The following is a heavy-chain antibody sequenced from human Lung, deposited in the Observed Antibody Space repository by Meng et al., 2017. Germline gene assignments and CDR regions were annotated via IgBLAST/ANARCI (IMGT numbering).Heavy chain of an antibody. CDR3: ARDPRVLLWFGESGWFDP. D-gene: IGHD3-10*01. Sequence: EVQLVESGGGLVKPGGSLRLSCAAFGFTFSSYSMNWVRQAPGKGLEWVSSISSSSSYIYYADSVKGRFTISRDNAKNSLYLQMNSLRAEDTAVYYCARDPRVLLWFGESGWFDPWGQGTLVTVSS. J-gene: IGHJ5*02. CDR1: GFTFSSYS. CDR2: ISSSSSYI. V-gene: IGHV3-21*01.